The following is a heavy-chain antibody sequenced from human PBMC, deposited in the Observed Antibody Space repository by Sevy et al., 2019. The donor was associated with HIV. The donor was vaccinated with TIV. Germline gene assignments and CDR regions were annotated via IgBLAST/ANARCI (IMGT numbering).Heavy chain of an antibody. Sequence: GGSLRLSCAASGFIFSNYAIHWVRQAPGKGLEWVAVISYDATYKYYADSVKGRFTISRDNSKNTLYLQMNSLRAEDTAVYYCARGPIQLGAFYLGRQGTLVTASS. D-gene: IGHD5-18*01. CDR2: ISYDATYK. J-gene: IGHJ3*01. V-gene: IGHV3-30*04. CDR1: GFIFSNYA. CDR3: ARGPIQLGAFYL.